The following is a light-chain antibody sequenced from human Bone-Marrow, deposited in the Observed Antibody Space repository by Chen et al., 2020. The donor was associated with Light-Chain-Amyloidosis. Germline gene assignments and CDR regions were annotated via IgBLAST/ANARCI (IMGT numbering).Light chain of an antibody. Sequence: SYELTQPPSVSVSPGQTARLTCSGDDLPTKYAYCYQQKPGQATVLVILRDTDRPSGSSERCSGASTGTTATLTISGVQEEDEADDHCQSADSSGTYEVIFGGGTKLTVL. CDR3: QSADSSGTYEVI. V-gene: IGLV3-25*03. CDR2: RDT. J-gene: IGLJ2*01. CDR1: DLPTKY.